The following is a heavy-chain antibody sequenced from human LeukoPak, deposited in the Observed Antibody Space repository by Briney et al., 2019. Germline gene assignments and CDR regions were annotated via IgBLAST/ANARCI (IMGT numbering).Heavy chain of an antibody. Sequence: SETLSLTCTVSSHSITNNYFGWIRQSPGKGLEWIGEINHSGSTNYNPSLKSRVTISVDTSKNQFSLKLSSVTAADTAVYYCARGRALFDWGQGTLVTVSS. CDR2: INHSGST. V-gene: IGHV4-34*01. CDR1: SHSITNNY. CDR3: ARGRALFD. D-gene: IGHD2-21*01. J-gene: IGHJ4*02.